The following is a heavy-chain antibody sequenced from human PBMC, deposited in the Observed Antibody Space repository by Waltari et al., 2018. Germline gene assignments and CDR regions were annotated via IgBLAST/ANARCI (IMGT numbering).Heavy chain of an antibody. V-gene: IGHV1-2*02. J-gene: IGHJ4*02. CDR3: ARQAARNFDY. CDR1: GYNFIGYY. CDR2: INPNTGGT. Sequence: QVQLVQSGAEVKKPGASVNVSCKASGYNFIGYYIHWVRQAPGQGLEWMGWINPNTGGTKYAQKYQGRVTLTRDTSISTAYMELSRLGSDDMAVFYCARQAARNFDYWGQGTLVIVSS.